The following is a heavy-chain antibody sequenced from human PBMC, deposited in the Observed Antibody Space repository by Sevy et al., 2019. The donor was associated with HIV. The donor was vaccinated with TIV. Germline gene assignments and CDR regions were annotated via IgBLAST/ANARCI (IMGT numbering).Heavy chain of an antibody. Sequence: GESLKISCKGSGYSFTSYWIGWVRQMPGKGLEWMGIIYPGDSDTRYSPSFQGQVTISADKSISTAYLQWSSLKASDTAMYYCARAESITIFGVVIARKYYFDYWGQGTLVTVSS. J-gene: IGHJ4*02. D-gene: IGHD3-3*01. CDR3: ARAESITIFGVVIARKYYFDY. CDR2: IYPGDSDT. V-gene: IGHV5-51*01. CDR1: GYSFTSYW.